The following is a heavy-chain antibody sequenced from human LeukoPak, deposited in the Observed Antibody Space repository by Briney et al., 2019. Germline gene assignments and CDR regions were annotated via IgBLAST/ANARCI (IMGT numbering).Heavy chain of an antibody. Sequence: SETLSLTCTVSGGSISNNNYLWGWIRQPPGKGLEWIGSIYYRGSTYYNPSLKSRVTISVDTSKNQFSLKLSSLTAADTAVYYCARENAGTRTFYCSGGSCYSNGVAFDIWGQGTMVTVSS. V-gene: IGHV4-39*07. D-gene: IGHD2-15*01. J-gene: IGHJ3*02. CDR3: ARENAGTRTFYCSGGSCYSNGVAFDI. CDR1: GGSISNNNYL. CDR2: IYYRGST.